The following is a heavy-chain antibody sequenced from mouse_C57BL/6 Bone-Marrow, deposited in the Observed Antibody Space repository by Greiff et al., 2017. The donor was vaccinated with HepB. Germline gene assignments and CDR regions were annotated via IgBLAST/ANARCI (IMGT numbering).Heavy chain of an antibody. D-gene: IGHD1-1*01. CDR3: AAYGSSYVGFAY. CDR2: IRNKANGYTT. Sequence: EVQGVESGGGLVQPGGSLSLSCAASGFTFTDYYMSWVRQPPGKALEWLGFIRNKANGYTTEYSASVKGRFTISRDNSQRILYLQMNALRAEDSATYYCAAYGSSYVGFAYWGQGTLVTVSA. J-gene: IGHJ3*01. V-gene: IGHV7-3*01. CDR1: GFTFTDYY.